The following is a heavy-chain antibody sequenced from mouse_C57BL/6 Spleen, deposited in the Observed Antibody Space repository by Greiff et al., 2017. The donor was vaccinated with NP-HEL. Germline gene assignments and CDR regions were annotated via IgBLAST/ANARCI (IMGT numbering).Heavy chain of an antibody. J-gene: IGHJ1*03. CDR3: ARNYDYDGGYFDV. D-gene: IGHD2-4*01. Sequence: VQLQQSGAELVKPGASVKISCKASGYAFSSYWMNWVKQRPGKGLEWIGQIYPGDGDTNYNGKFKGKATLTADKSSSTAYMQLSSLTSEDSAVYFCARNYDYDGGYFDVWGTGTTVTVSS. CDR1: GYAFSSYW. V-gene: IGHV1-80*01. CDR2: IYPGDGDT.